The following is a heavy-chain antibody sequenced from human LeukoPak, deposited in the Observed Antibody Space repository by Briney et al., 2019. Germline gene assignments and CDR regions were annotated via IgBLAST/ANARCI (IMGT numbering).Heavy chain of an antibody. D-gene: IGHD3-22*01. J-gene: IGHJ2*01. CDR1: GFTFSNYN. CDR2: ITRSNSYI. Sequence: SGGSLRLSRAASGFTFSNYNMNWVRQAPGKGLEWVSTITRSNSYIYYADSVRGRFTISRDNAKNSLYLQMSSLRAEDTAVYYCARDDTTMILNLWGRGTLVTVSS. CDR3: ARDDTTMILNL. V-gene: IGHV3-21*01.